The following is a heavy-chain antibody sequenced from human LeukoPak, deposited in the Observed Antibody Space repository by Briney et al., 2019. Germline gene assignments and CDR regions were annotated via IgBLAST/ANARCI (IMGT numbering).Heavy chain of an antibody. Sequence: SETLSLTCTVSGGSLSSGPYYWSWIRQPAGKGLEWIGRIYTSGSTNYNPSLKSRVTMSVDTSKNQFSLKLSSVTAADTAVYYCARNKGGDYYYYMDVWGKGTTVTVSS. D-gene: IGHD3-16*01. J-gene: IGHJ6*03. V-gene: IGHV4-61*02. CDR1: GGSLSSGPYY. CDR2: IYTSGST. CDR3: ARNKGGDYYYYMDV.